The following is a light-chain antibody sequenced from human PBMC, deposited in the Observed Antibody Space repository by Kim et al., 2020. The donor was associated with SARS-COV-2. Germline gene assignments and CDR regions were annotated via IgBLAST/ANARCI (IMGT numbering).Light chain of an antibody. CDR2: DVS. CDR3: SSYTSSSTVV. J-gene: IGLJ2*01. V-gene: IGLV2-14*03. CDR1: SSDVGGYNY. Sequence: QSALTQPASVSGSPGQSITISCTGTSSDVGGYNYVSGYQQHPGKAPKLMIYDVSNRPSGVSNRFSGSKSGNTASLTISGLQAEDEADYYCSSYTSSSTVVFGGRTQLTVL.